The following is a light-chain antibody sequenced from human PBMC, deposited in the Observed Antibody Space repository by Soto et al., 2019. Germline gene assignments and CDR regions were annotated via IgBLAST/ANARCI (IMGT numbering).Light chain of an antibody. V-gene: IGKV3-15*01. CDR3: QQYYNWRPR. J-gene: IGKJ1*01. Sequence: EVVMTQSPATLSVSPGDTATLSSRASQSIGSSLAWYQQKPGQAPRLLIYGASTRATGVPARFSGSGSGTEFTLTISRLQSEDFAVYYCQQYYNWRPRFGQGTKVDI. CDR1: QSIGSS. CDR2: GAS.